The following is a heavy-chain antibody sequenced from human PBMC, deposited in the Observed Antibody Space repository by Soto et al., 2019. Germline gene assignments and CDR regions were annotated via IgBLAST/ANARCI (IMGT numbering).Heavy chain of an antibody. CDR2: IWYDGSNK. J-gene: IGHJ3*02. Sequence: QVQLVESGGGVVQPGRSLRLSCAASGFTFSSYGMHWVRQAPGKGLEWVAVIWYDGSNKYYADSVKGRFTISRDNSKNPLNLQMNSLKAEDTAVYYCARHYYYDSSGYYYNAFDIWGQGTMVTVSS. D-gene: IGHD3-22*01. CDR3: ARHYYYDSSGYYYNAFDI. CDR1: GFTFSSYG. V-gene: IGHV3-33*01.